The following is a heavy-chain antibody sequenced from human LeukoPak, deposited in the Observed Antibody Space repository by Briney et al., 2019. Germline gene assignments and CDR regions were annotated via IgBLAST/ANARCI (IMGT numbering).Heavy chain of an antibody. D-gene: IGHD3-16*01. CDR1: EFSFDSST. CDR2: MKEGGSDE. J-gene: IGHJ1*01. V-gene: IGHV3-7*01. CDR3: VVGGAGGGYFPN. Sequence: PGGSLRLSCVASEFSFDSSTMSWVRQAAGKGLEWVAKMKEGGSDEKYVDSVKGRFTISRDNAKNSLYLQMDRLRPEDTAVYFCVVGGAGGGYFPNWGQGSLVIVSS.